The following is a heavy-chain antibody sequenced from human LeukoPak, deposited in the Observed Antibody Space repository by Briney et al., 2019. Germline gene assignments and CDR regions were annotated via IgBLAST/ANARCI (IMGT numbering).Heavy chain of an antibody. D-gene: IGHD1-14*01. V-gene: IGHV4-59*08. CDR2: IHYSGNT. Sequence: PSETLSLTCTVSGVSINSYYWSWIRQPPGKGLEWIGYIHYSGNTNYNPSFKSRVTMSVDTSKIQFSLKLSSVTAADTAVYYCAGQVSRNFDYWGQGILVTVSS. CDR3: AGQVSRNFDY. J-gene: IGHJ4*02. CDR1: GVSINSYY.